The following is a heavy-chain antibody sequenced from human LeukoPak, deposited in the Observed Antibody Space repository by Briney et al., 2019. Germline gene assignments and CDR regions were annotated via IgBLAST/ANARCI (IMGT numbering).Heavy chain of an antibody. Sequence: PGRSLRLSCAASGFTFSSYAMHWVRQAPGKGLEWVAVISYDGSNKYYADSVKGRFTISRDNSKNTLYLQMNSLRAEDTAVYYCARELSPVVKYYFDDWGQGTLVTVSS. D-gene: IGHD3-22*01. J-gene: IGHJ4*02. CDR1: GFTFSSYA. CDR3: ARELSPVVKYYFDD. V-gene: IGHV3-30-3*01. CDR2: ISYDGSNK.